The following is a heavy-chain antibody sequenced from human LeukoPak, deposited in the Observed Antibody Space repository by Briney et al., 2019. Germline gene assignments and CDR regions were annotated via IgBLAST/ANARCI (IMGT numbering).Heavy chain of an antibody. J-gene: IGHJ6*03. CDR2: INPNSGGT. V-gene: IGHV1-2*02. Sequence: ASVKVSYKASGYTFTGYYMHWVRQAPGQGLEWMGWINPNSGGTNYAQKFQGRVTMTRDTSISTAYMELSSLRSEDTAVYYCARGIDYGDYSPSYYYYYYMDVWGKGTTVTIS. CDR1: GYTFTGYY. CDR3: ARGIDYGDYSPSYYYYYYMDV. D-gene: IGHD4-17*01.